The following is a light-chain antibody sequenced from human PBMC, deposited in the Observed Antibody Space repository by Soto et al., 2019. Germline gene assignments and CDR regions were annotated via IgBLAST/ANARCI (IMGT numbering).Light chain of an antibody. CDR3: HQYNTSPYT. J-gene: IGKJ2*01. V-gene: IGKV1-5*01. CDR2: GAS. CDR1: QNINNW. Sequence: DIQMTQSPSTLSASVGDRVTITCRASQNINNWLAWYQQRPGKAPKLLIYGASSLESGVPSRFSGSGSGTEITLTISSLQPEDFATYYCHQYNTSPYTFGQGTKLEIK.